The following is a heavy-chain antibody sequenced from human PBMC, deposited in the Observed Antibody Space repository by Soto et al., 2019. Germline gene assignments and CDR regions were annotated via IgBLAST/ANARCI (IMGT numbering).Heavy chain of an antibody. CDR2: ISYSGST. Sequence: SETLSLTCTVSGDSIISSNYYWGWIRQPPGKGLEWIGTISYSGSTYYNPSLNGRVTIFVDTSKNQFSLKLTSLTAADTAVYYCVRRYFYGSGKYGVDVWGQGTMVTVSS. D-gene: IGHD3-10*01. J-gene: IGHJ6*02. CDR1: GDSIISSNYY. V-gene: IGHV4-39*01. CDR3: VRRYFYGSGKYGVDV.